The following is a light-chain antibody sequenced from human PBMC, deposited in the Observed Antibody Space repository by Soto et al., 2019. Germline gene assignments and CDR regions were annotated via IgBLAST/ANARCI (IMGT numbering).Light chain of an antibody. CDR1: SVDVGGYNY. V-gene: IGLV2-14*01. J-gene: IGLJ2*01. CDR3: SSYTTSTTLSAV. Sequence: QCALTQPASVSGSPGQSITISCTGTSVDVGGYNYVCWYQQHPGKAPKLMIYGVTNRPSGVSNRFSGSKSGNTASLTISGLQAEDEADYYCSSYTTSTTLSAVFGGGTKVTVL. CDR2: GVT.